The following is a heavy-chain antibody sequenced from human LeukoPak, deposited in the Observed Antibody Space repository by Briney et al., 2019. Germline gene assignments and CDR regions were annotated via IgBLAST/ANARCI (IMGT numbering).Heavy chain of an antibody. V-gene: IGHV3-73*01. Sequence: GGSLRLSCAASGFTFSSSPIYWVRQAPGKGLEWVGHIGINVNNYETAYAASVQGRFTISRDDSKNTAYLQMSSLKIDDTAVYYCTREFYGDLTYWGQGTLVTVSS. D-gene: IGHD4-17*01. CDR3: TREFYGDLTY. CDR2: IGINVNNYET. CDR1: GFTFSSSP. J-gene: IGHJ4*02.